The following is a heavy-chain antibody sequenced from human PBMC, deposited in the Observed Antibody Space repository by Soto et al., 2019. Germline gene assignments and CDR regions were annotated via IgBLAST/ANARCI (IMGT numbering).Heavy chain of an antibody. Sequence: GGSLRLSCATSGFIFTTYAMNWVRQAPGKGLEWVSAISSSGESTFYAESVRGRFTISRDNSLNTLYLQMRSLRPEDTAVYYCAHPRGFGVFDAVDIWGQGTMVTVSS. CDR2: ISSSGEST. CDR3: AHPRGFGVFDAVDI. D-gene: IGHD3-10*01. J-gene: IGHJ3*02. V-gene: IGHV3-23*01. CDR1: GFIFTTYA.